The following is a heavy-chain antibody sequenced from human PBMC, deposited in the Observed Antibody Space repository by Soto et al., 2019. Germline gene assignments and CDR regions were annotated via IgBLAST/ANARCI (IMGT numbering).Heavy chain of an antibody. CDR1: GYTFSDSY. J-gene: IGHJ5*02. D-gene: IGHD2-2*01. CDR2: INPNSGGT. V-gene: IGHV1-2*02. Sequence: ASVKVSCKASGYTFSDSYVHWVREAPGQGLEWMGWINPNSGGTYYPQKFQGRVTMTRDTSINTAYMELSGLRSDDTAVYFCARGRGRVALGHQSSLDLWGQGTLVTVSS. CDR3: ARGRGRVALGHQSSLDL.